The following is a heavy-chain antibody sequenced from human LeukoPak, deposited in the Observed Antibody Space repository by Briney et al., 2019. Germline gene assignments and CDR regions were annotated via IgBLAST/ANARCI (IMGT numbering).Heavy chain of an antibody. CDR1: GFTFSSSG. V-gene: IGHV3-30*02. CDR3: ARDVDRRDDP. J-gene: IGHJ5*02. CDR2: IRYDGSNT. Sequence: SGGSLRLSCAASGFTFSSSGMHWVRQAPGKGLEWVTFIRYDGSNTYYADSVKGRFTISRDNAKNLSFLRMNNLRVEDTAVYYCARDVDRRDDPWGQGILVTVSS.